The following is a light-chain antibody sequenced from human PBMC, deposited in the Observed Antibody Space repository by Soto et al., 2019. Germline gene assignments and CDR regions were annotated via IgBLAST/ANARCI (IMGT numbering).Light chain of an antibody. Sequence: EIVLTQSPGTLSLSPGDRATLSCRASQSVSSDYVAWYQQKPGQTPNVLLYRASIRATGIPDRFSGSGSGTDFTLTISRLEPEDFAVYYCQQYGASPLTFGGGTKVEIK. CDR1: QSVSSDY. CDR2: RAS. V-gene: IGKV3-20*01. J-gene: IGKJ4*01. CDR3: QQYGASPLT.